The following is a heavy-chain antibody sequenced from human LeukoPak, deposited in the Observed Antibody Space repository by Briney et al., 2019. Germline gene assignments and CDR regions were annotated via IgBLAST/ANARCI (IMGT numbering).Heavy chain of an antibody. Sequence: ASVKVSCKASGYSFTSYGFSRVRQAPGQGLEWMGWISTYHGNTNYAQNFQGRVTMTTDTSTSTAYMELRSLRSDDTAVYYCARGSYGDHAFDYWGQGALVTVSS. CDR1: GYSFTSYG. J-gene: IGHJ4*02. D-gene: IGHD4-17*01. CDR2: ISTYHGNT. V-gene: IGHV1-18*01. CDR3: ARGSYGDHAFDY.